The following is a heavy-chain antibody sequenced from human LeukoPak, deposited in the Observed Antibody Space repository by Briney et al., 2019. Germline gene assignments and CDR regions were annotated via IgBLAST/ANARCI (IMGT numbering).Heavy chain of an antibody. CDR1: GYTFTGYY. D-gene: IGHD1-26*01. CDR2: VNPTSGGT. J-gene: IGHJ3*02. CDR3: ARGGRWELPRPYAFDI. Sequence: GASVKVSCKASGYTFTGYYMHWVRQAPGQGLEWMGWVNPTSGGTNYAQKFQGSVTMTTDTSTSTAYMELRSLRSDDTAVYYCARGGRWELPRPYAFDIWGQGTMVTVSS. V-gene: IGHV1-2*02.